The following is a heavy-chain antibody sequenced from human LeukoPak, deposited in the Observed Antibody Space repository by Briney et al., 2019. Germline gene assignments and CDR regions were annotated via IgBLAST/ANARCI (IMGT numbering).Heavy chain of an antibody. CDR2: IYHSGST. J-gene: IGHJ5*02. V-gene: IGHV4-38-2*02. CDR1: GYSISSGYY. D-gene: IGHD5-12*01. CDR3: ARLRGYSGYDRSNWFDP. Sequence: SETLSLTCTVSGYSISSGYYWGWIRQPPGTGLEWIGSIYHSGSTYYNPSLKSRVTISVDTSKNQFSLKLSSVTAADTAVYYCARLRGYSGYDRSNWFDPWGQGTLVTVSS.